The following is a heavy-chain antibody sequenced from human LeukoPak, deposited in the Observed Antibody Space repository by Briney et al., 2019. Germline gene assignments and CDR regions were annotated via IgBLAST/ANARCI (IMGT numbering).Heavy chain of an antibody. CDR3: AKSFHCSSTSCPIGDY. V-gene: IGHV1-69*05. D-gene: IGHD2-2*01. J-gene: IGHJ4*02. CDR1: GGTFSSYA. Sequence: SVKVSCKASGGTFSSYAISWVRQAPGQGLEWMGRIIPIFGTANYAQKFQGRVTITTDESTSTAYVELSSLRSEDTAVYYCAKSFHCSSTSCPIGDYWGQGTLVTVSS. CDR2: IIPIFGTA.